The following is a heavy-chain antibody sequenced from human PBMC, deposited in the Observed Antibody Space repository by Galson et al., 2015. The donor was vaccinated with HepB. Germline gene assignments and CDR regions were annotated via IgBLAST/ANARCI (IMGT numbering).Heavy chain of an antibody. V-gene: IGHV1-46*01. CDR3: ARDRTLYCSGGSCYQAFDY. J-gene: IGHJ4*02. CDR1: GYTFTSYY. D-gene: IGHD2-15*01. Sequence: SVKVSCKASGYTFTSYYMHWVRQAPGQGLEWMGIINPSAGTTSYAQKFQGRVTMTRDTSTSTVYTELSSLRSEDTAVYYCARDRTLYCSGGSCYQAFDYWGQGTLVTVSS. CDR2: INPSAGTT.